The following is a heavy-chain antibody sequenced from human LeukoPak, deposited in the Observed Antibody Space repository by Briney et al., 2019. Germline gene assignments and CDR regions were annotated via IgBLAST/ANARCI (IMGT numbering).Heavy chain of an antibody. J-gene: IGHJ4*02. V-gene: IGHV4-38-2*02. Sequence: SETLSLTCTVSGYSISSNYYWGWIRQPPGKGLERIGSIYHSGSTYYNSSLKSRVTISVDTSKNQFSLKLSSVAAADTSVYYCARLRRVGATPFDYWGQGTLVTVSS. CDR1: GYSISSNYY. CDR2: IYHSGST. D-gene: IGHD1-26*01. CDR3: ARLRRVGATPFDY.